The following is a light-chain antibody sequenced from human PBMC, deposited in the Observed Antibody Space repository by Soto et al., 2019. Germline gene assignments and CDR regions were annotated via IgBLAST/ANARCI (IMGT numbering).Light chain of an antibody. CDR2: AAS. CDR3: QQSYSTPFT. J-gene: IGKJ2*01. CDR1: QSISTY. Sequence: DIQMTQSPFSLSASVGDRVTITCRASQSISTYLNWYQQKPGKAPNLLIYAASSLQGGVPSRFSGSASGTEFTLTISSLHPEDFATYYCQQSYSTPFTFGQGTKLEIK. V-gene: IGKV1-39*01.